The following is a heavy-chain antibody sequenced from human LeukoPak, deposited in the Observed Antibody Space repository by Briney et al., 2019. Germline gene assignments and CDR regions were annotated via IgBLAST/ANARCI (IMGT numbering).Heavy chain of an antibody. CDR1: GFSFSSHG. D-gene: IGHD2-2*01. V-gene: IGHV3-23*01. CDR3: AHGTVYQLDY. CDR2: ILGGAGST. J-gene: IGHJ4*02. Sequence: GGSLRLSCAASGFSFSSHGMSWVRQAPGRGLEWVSGILGGAGSTYYADSVKGRFTISRDNSKSTLYLQMNSLRAEDTAVYYCAHGTVYQLDYWGQGTLVTVSS.